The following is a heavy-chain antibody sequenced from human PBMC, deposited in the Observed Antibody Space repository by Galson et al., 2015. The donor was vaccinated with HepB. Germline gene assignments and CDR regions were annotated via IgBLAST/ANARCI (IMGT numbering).Heavy chain of an antibody. Sequence: SLRLSCAASGFTFSSYWMTWVRQAPGKGLEWVANIKQDGSEKYYVDSVKGRFTISRDNAKNSLHLQMNSLRAEDTAVYYCTRGAWGFVDYWGQGTLVTVSS. CDR2: IKQDGSEK. CDR1: GFTFSSYW. D-gene: IGHD7-27*01. J-gene: IGHJ4*02. V-gene: IGHV3-7*03. CDR3: TRGAWGFVDY.